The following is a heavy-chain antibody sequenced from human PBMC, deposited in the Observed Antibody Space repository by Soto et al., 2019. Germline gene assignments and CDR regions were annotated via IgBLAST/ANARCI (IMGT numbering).Heavy chain of an antibody. CDR3: ARGSFETSPFDY. CDR1: DASFSGYY. J-gene: IGHJ4*02. V-gene: IGHV4-34*01. Sequence: QVQLQEWGAGLLKPSETLSLTCDIYDASFSGYYWSWIRQPPGKGLEWIGEINHSGGTNSNASLKSRVTLSLGTSKNQFSLKLPDGTAADTAVYFCARGSFETSPFDYWYQGTLVTVSS. CDR2: INHSGGT.